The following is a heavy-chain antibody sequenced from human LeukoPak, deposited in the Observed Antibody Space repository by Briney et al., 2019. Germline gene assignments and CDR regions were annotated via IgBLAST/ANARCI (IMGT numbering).Heavy chain of an antibody. CDR3: TRVSSGWYGDYFDY. CDR1: GFTFGDYA. V-gene: IGHV3-49*04. D-gene: IGHD6-19*01. CDR2: IRSKAYGGTT. J-gene: IGHJ4*02. Sequence: GSLRLSCTASGFTFGDYAMSWVRQAPGKGLEWVGFIRSKAYGGTTEYAASVKGRFTISRDDSKSIAYLQMNSLKTEDTAVYYCTRVSSGWYGDYFDYWGQATLVTVSS.